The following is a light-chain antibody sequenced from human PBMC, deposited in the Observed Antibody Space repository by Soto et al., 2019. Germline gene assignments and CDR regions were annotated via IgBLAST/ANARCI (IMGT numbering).Light chain of an antibody. CDR1: QSVSSN. J-gene: IGKJ1*01. Sequence: EIVMTQSPATLSVSPGERATLSCRASQSVSSNLAWYQPKPGQAPRLLIYGASTRATGIPARFSGSGSGTEFTITISSLQSEDFAVYYCQQYNNWPPWTFGQGTKVEIK. V-gene: IGKV3-15*01. CDR3: QQYNNWPPWT. CDR2: GAS.